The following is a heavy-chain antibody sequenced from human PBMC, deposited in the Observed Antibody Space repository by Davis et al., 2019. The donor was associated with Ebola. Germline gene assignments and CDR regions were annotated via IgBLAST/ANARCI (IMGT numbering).Heavy chain of an antibody. CDR1: GASLSSDDYY. V-gene: IGHV4-31*03. Sequence: MPSETLSLTCTVSGASLSSDDYYWTWIRQHPGKGLEWLGYISYGGSTYYNPSLKSRVTISVDTSKNQFSLKLSSVTAADTAVYYCASWGREGYWGQGTLVTVSS. CDR3: ASWGREGY. CDR2: ISYGGST. J-gene: IGHJ4*02. D-gene: IGHD3-16*01.